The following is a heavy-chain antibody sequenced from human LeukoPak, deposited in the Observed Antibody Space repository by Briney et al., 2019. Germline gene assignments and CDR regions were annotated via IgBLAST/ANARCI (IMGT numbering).Heavy chain of an antibody. J-gene: IGHJ4*02. Sequence: GGSLRLSCAASGFTFSSYGMHWVRQAPGKGLEWVSAISGSGGYTFYADSVKGRFTISRDNSKNTLYLQMNSLRAEDTAVYYCAKDEYYGSGTYYIYWGQGTLVTVSS. D-gene: IGHD3-10*01. CDR2: ISGSGGYT. CDR3: AKDEYYGSGTYYIY. V-gene: IGHV3-23*01. CDR1: GFTFSSYG.